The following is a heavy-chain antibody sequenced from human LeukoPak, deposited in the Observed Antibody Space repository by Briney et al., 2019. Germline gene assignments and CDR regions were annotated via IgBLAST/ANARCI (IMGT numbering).Heavy chain of an antibody. CDR1: GDSISSSSYY. CDR2: IYNSGST. V-gene: IGHV4-61*05. CDR3: ASEERNHWFDP. J-gene: IGHJ5*02. Sequence: SETLSLTCTVSGDSISSSSYYWGWIRQPPGKGLEWIGNIYNSGSTDYNPSLKSRVTISLDTSKNQFSLKLSSVTAADTAVYYCASEERNHWFDPWGQGTLVTASS.